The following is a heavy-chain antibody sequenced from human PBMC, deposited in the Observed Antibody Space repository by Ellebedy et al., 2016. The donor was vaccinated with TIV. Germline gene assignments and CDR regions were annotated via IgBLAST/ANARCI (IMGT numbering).Heavy chain of an antibody. J-gene: IGHJ5*02. V-gene: IGHV3-23*01. CDR3: ATRGHSIGWFAD. Sequence: PGGSLRLSCATSGFIFSDYAISWVRQPPGKGLEWVLTISGRGESTFAADSVKGRFTISRDFSKRTVYLQMNSLRVEDTAVYFCATRGHSIGWFADWGQGTLVTVSS. D-gene: IGHD3-22*01. CDR1: GFIFSDYA. CDR2: ISGRGEST.